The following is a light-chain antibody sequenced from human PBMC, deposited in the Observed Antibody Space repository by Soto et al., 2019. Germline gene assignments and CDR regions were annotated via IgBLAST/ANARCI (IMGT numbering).Light chain of an antibody. J-gene: IGKJ5*01. CDR2: DVS. V-gene: IGKV3-11*01. Sequence: EIELTQSPATLSLSPGERATLSCRASQSVSSYLAWYQQKPGQPPRLLIYDVSNRGTGIPAGFSGSGFGTDFTLTISSLEPEDFAVYYCQQRSNWPPSITFGQGTRLEIK. CDR3: QQRSNWPPSIT. CDR1: QSVSSY.